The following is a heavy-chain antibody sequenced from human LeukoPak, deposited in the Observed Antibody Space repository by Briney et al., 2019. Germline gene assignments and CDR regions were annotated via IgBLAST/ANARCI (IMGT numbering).Heavy chain of an antibody. J-gene: IGHJ4*02. CDR2: IKNKTNGGTT. CDR1: GFIFSSAW. D-gene: IGHD2-2*01. V-gene: IGHV3-15*01. CDR3: ARGLCTSTSCYQGPFDF. Sequence: PGGSLRPSCEASGFIFSSAWMTWVRQAPGKGLEWVGHIKNKTNGGTTDYAAPVKGRFIISRDDSKKTLYLQMNRLRTEDTAVYYCARGLCTSTSCYQGPFDFWGQGMLVTVSS.